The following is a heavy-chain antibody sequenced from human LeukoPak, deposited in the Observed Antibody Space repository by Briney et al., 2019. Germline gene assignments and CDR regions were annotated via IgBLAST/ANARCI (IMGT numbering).Heavy chain of an antibody. D-gene: IGHD6-13*01. Sequence: ASVKVSCKASGYTFTSYAMNWVRQAPGQWLELMGWINTNTGNPTYAQGFTERFVFSLDTPVSTAYLQISSLKAEDTAMYYCARERRSSSPGEQQLVRAFDIWGQGTMVTVSS. J-gene: IGHJ3*02. CDR3: ARERRSSSPGEQQLVRAFDI. CDR2: INTNTGNP. CDR1: GYTFTSYA. V-gene: IGHV7-4-1*02.